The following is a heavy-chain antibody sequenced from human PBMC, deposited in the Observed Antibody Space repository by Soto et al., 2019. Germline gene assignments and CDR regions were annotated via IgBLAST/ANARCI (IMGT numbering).Heavy chain of an antibody. V-gene: IGHV4-39*01. CDR3: ARHDRGSYYRHFDY. Sequence: HLQLRESGPGLVKPSETLSLTCTVSGDSVSSSDFYWGWIRQPPGTGLEWIGTVSYSGIPYYNLSLKSRVTMSTDTSKSQFSLKLTSVTAADTAVYYCARHDRGSYYRHFDYWGQGTLVTVSS. J-gene: IGHJ4*02. CDR2: VSYSGIP. D-gene: IGHD1-26*01. CDR1: GDSVSSSDFY.